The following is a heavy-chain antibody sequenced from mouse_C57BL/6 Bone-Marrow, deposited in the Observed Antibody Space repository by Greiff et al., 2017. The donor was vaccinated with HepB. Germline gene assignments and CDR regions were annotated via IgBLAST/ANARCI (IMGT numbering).Heavy chain of an antibody. Sequence: DVQLVESGGGLVKPGGSLKLSCAASGFTFSSYTMSWVRQTPEKRLEWVATISGGGGNTYYPDSVKGRFTISRDNAKNTLYLQMSSLRSEDTALYYCARLYGSRGRNYAMDYWGQGTSVTVSS. J-gene: IGHJ4*01. CDR2: ISGGGGNT. D-gene: IGHD1-1*01. CDR3: ARLYGSRGRNYAMDY. V-gene: IGHV5-9*01. CDR1: GFTFSSYT.